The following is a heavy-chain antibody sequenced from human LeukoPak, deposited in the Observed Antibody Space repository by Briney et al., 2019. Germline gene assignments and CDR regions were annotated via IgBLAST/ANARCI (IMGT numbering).Heavy chain of an antibody. CDR2: INHSGST. CDR3: AGRRLPLYYYDSRKDAFDI. V-gene: IGHV4-34*01. CDR1: GGSFSSYY. D-gene: IGHD3-22*01. Sequence: PSETLSLTCAVYGGSFSSYYWSWIRQPPGKGLEWIGEINHSGSTNYNPSLKSRVTISVDTSKNQFSLKLSSVTAADTAVYYCAGRRLPLYYYDSRKDAFDIWGEGTTVTVSS. J-gene: IGHJ3*02.